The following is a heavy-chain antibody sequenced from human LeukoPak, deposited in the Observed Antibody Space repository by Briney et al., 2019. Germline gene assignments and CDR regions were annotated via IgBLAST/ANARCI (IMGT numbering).Heavy chain of an antibody. V-gene: IGHV3-7*01. CDR2: IKQDGSET. J-gene: IGHJ4*02. CDR1: GFTFTTYW. Sequence: GGSLSLSCAASGFTFTTYWMSWVRQAPGKGLEWVANIKQDGSETYYLDSVKGRFTISRDNAKNSLYLQMNSLRAEDTAVYYCARDSSESYDKIDYWGQGTLVTVSS. D-gene: IGHD6-19*01. CDR3: ARDSSESYDKIDY.